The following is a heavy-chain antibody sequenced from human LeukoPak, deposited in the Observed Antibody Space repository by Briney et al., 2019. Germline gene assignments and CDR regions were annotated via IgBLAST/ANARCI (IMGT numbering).Heavy chain of an antibody. V-gene: IGHV4-39*01. D-gene: IGHD3-22*01. CDR1: GDSISSGDYY. CDR2: IYSSGST. J-gene: IGHJ3*02. CDR3: ARGPYSYDGSGAFDI. Sequence: PSETLSLTCTVSGDSISSGDYYWGWIRQPAGKGLEWIGSIYSSGSTNYNPSLKSRVTISVDTSKNQFSLKLSSVTAADTAVYFCARGPYSYDGSGAFDIWGQGTMVTVSS.